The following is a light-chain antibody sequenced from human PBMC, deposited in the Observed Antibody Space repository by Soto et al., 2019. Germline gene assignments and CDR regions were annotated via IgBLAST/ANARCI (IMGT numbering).Light chain of an antibody. V-gene: IGKV3-20*01. CDR1: QSVTGSY. CDR3: QQYASSPTT. Sequence: EIVLTQSPGTLSLSPGEGATLSCRASQSVTGSYLAWYQQKPGQAPRLLIYGASTRATGIPDRFSGSGSGTDFTLTISRLEPEDFAASCCQQYASSPTTFGQGTKV. J-gene: IGKJ1*01. CDR2: GAS.